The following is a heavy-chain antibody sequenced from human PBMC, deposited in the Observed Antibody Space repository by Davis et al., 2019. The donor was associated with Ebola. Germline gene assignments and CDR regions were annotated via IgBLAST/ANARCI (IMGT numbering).Heavy chain of an antibody. Sequence: MPGGSLRLSCAVYGGSFSGYYWSWIRQPPGKGLEWIGEINHSGSTNYNPSLKSRVTISVDTSKNQFSLKLSSVTAADTAVYYCARQFAHYYDSSGYYSDSGTLDYWGQGTLVTVSS. V-gene: IGHV4-34*01. J-gene: IGHJ4*02. CDR3: ARQFAHYYDSSGYYSDSGTLDY. CDR1: GGSFSGYY. D-gene: IGHD3-22*01. CDR2: INHSGST.